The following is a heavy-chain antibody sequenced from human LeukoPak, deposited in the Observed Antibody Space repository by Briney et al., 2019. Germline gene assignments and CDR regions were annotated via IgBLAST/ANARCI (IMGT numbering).Heavy chain of an antibody. CDR3: AKGPLYIAD. CDR1: GFTFSSYG. V-gene: IGHV3-30*18. J-gene: IGHJ4*02. CDR2: ISYDGSNK. D-gene: IGHD6-13*01. Sequence: GGSLRLSCAASGFTFSSYGMHWVRQAPGKGLEWVAVISYDGSNKYYADSVKGRFTISRDNSKNTLYLQMNSLRAEDTAVYYCAKGPLYIADWGQGTLVTVSS.